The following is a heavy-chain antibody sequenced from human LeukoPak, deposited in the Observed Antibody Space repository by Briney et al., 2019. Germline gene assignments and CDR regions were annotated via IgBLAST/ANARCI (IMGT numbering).Heavy chain of an antibody. Sequence: PSETLSLTCAVYGGSFSGYYWSWIRQPPGKGLEWIGEINHSGSTNYNPSLKSRVTISVDTSKNQFSLKLSSVTAADTAVYYCARSGSLTMVRGVIITRAPFDYWGQGTLVTVSS. CDR1: GGSFSGYY. V-gene: IGHV4-34*01. J-gene: IGHJ4*02. CDR3: ARSGSLTMVRGVIITRAPFDY. D-gene: IGHD3-10*01. CDR2: INHSGST.